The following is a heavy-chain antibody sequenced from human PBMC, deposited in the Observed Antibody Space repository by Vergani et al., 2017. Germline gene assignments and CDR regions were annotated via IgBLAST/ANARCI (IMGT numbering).Heavy chain of an antibody. CDR2: ISGSGGST. V-gene: IGHV3-23*01. Sequence: EVQLLESGGGLVQPGGSLRLSCAASGFTFSSYAMSWVRQAPGKGLEWVSAISGSGGSTYYADSVKGRFTISRDNSKNTLYLQMNRLRAEDTAVYYCAKTTPEDDYGDYGAWFDPWGQGTLVTVSS. D-gene: IGHD4-17*01. CDR3: AKTTPEDDYGDYGAWFDP. J-gene: IGHJ5*02. CDR1: GFTFSSYA.